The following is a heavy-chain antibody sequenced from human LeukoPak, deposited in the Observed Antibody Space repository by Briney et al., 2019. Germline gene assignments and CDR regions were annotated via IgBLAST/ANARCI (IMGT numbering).Heavy chain of an antibody. V-gene: IGHV4-39*01. Sequence: PSETLSLTCTVSGGTVTTSSYYWGWIRQPPGKGLEWIGSMSHSGTTNYNPSLKSRVTTSVDTSKNQFSLKLSSVTAADTAVYYCARPGKNNWYYFEYWGQGTLVTVSS. J-gene: IGHJ4*02. CDR3: ARPGKNNWYYFEY. CDR2: MSHSGTT. D-gene: IGHD1-1*01. CDR1: GGTVTTSSYY.